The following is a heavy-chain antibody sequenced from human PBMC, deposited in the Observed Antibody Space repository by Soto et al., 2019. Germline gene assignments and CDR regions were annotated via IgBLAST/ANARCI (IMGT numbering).Heavy chain of an antibody. J-gene: IGHJ4*02. Sequence: EVQLVESGGGLVQPGRSLRLSCAASGFTFDDYAMHWVRQAPGKGLEWVSGISWNSGSIGYADSVKGRFTISRDNAKNSLYLQMNSLRAEDTVLYYCAKDGSYSSGWPDYWGQGTLVTVSS. CDR2: ISWNSGSI. CDR3: AKDGSYSSGWPDY. CDR1: GFTFDDYA. V-gene: IGHV3-9*01. D-gene: IGHD6-19*01.